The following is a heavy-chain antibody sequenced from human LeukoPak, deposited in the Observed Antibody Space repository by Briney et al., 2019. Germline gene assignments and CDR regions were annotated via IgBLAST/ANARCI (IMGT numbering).Heavy chain of an antibody. V-gene: IGHV1-2*02. CDR3: ARDTYNSAGPDY. CDR2: INPNSGGT. J-gene: IGHJ4*02. CDR1: GYTFTGYY. Sequence: VASVKVSCKASGYTFTGYYMHWVRQAPGQGLEWMGWINPNSGGTNYAQKFQGRVTMTRDTSISTAYMELSRLRSDDTAVYYCARDTYNSAGPDYWGQGTLVTVSS. D-gene: IGHD6-19*01.